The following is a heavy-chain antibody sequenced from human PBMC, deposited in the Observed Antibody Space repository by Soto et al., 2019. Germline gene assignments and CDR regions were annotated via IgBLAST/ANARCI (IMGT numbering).Heavy chain of an antibody. J-gene: IGHJ3*02. CDR3: ARLLDYYDSSGYHTTGGAFDI. Sequence: PGGSLRLSCAASGFTVSSNYMSWVRQAPGKGLEWVSVIYSGGSTYYADSVKGRFTISRDNSKNTLYLQMNSLRAEDTAVYYCARLLDYYDSSGYHTTGGAFDIWGQGTMVTVSS. CDR2: IYSGGST. CDR1: GFTVSSNY. D-gene: IGHD3-22*01. V-gene: IGHV3-53*01.